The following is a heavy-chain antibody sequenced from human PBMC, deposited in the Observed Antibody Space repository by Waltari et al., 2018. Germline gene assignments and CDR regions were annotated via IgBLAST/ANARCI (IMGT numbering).Heavy chain of an antibody. D-gene: IGHD4-17*01. CDR2: ISSSSSYI. CDR3: ARDATTVGPFDY. V-gene: IGHV3-21*01. J-gene: IGHJ4*02. Sequence: EVQLVESGGGLVKPGGSLRLSCAASGFTFSSYSMNWVRQAPGKGLEWVSSISSSSSYIYYADSVKGRFTISRDNAKNSLYLQMNSLRAEDTAVYYCARDATTVGPFDYWGQGTLVTVSS. CDR1: GFTFSSYS.